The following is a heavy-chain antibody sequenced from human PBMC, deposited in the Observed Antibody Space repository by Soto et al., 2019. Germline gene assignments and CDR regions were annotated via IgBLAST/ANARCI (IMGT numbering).Heavy chain of an antibody. Sequence: QVQLVQSGAEVKKPGSSVKVSCKASGGTFSSYAISWVRQAPGQGLEWMGGIIPIFGTANYAQKFQGRVTIHADEYTSPAYMELSSVRSEDTAVYYCARGIRRSIMPNYCYYGMDVWGQGTTVTVSS. V-gene: IGHV1-69*12. D-gene: IGHD3-3*02. CDR2: IIPIFGTA. J-gene: IGHJ6*02. CDR3: ARGIRRSIMPNYCYYGMDV. CDR1: GGTFSSYA.